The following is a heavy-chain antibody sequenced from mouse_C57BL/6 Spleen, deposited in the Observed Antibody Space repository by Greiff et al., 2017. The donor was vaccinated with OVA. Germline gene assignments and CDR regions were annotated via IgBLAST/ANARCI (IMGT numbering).Heavy chain of an antibody. CDR2: ISSGGSYT. CDR1: GFTFSSYG. J-gene: IGHJ4*01. Sequence: EVQGVESGGDLVKPGGSLKLSCAASGFTFSSYGMSWVRQTPDQRLEWVATISSGGSYTYYPDSVKGRFPISRDNAKNTLYLQMSSLKSEDTAMYYCARGGDYAMDYWGQGTSVTVSS. V-gene: IGHV5-6*01. CDR3: ARGGDYAMDY.